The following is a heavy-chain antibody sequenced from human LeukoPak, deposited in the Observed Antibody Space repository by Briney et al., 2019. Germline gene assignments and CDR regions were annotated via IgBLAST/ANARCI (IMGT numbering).Heavy chain of an antibody. CDR3: ASQTPGSTEEFDL. CDR1: GGSISSYY. V-gene: IGHV4-59*01. CDR2: IYYSGST. Sequence: SETLSLTCTVSGGSISSYYWSWIRQPPGKGLEWIGYIYYSGSTNYNPSLKSRVTISVDTSKNQFSLKLSSGTAADTAVYYCASQTPGSTEEFDLWGRGTLVTVSS. J-gene: IGHJ2*01. D-gene: IGHD1-14*01.